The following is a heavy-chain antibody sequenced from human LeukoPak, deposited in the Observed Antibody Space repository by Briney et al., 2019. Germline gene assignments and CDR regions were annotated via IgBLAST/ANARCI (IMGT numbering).Heavy chain of an antibody. CDR2: IYHSGST. CDR1: GGSISSGGYS. CDR3: ASGSPDAFDI. V-gene: IGHV4-30-2*01. Sequence: SETLSLTCAVSGGSISSGGYSWSWIRQPPGKGLEWIGYIYHSGSTYYNPSLKSRVTISVDRSKNQFSLKLSSVTAADTAVYYCASGSPDAFDIWGQGTMVTVSS. J-gene: IGHJ3*02. D-gene: IGHD1-26*01.